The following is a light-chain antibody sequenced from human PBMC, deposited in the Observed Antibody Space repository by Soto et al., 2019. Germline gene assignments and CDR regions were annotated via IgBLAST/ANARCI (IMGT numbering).Light chain of an antibody. CDR3: QQNRNWPRT. CDR2: GAS. J-gene: IGKJ1*01. V-gene: IGKV3-15*01. Sequence: EIVLTQSPATLSVSPGDRVTLSCRASQSVDINLAWYQQKAGQAPRLLVYGASTKATDMPGRFSGRGSGTEFTLTINNLQSEDFAVYYCQQNRNWPRTFGQGTKVDVK. CDR1: QSVDIN.